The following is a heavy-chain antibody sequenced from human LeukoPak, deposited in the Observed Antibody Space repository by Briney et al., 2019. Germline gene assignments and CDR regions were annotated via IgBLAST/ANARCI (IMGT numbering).Heavy chain of an antibody. D-gene: IGHD2-2*01. J-gene: IGHJ5*02. CDR1: GYTFTSYG. V-gene: IGHV1-18*01. CDR2: ISAYNGNT. CDR3: ARDCSSTSCSLAGFDP. Sequence: ASVKVSRKASGYTFTSYGISWVRQAPGQGLEWMGWISAYNGNTNYAQKLQGRVTMTTDTSTSTAYMELRSLRSDDTAVYYCARDCSSTSCSLAGFDPWGQGTLVTVSS.